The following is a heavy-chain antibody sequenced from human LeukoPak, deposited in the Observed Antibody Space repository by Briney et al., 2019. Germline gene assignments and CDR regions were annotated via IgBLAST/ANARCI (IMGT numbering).Heavy chain of an antibody. Sequence: SSETLSLTCAVSGVSFNDYYWSWVRQTPGKGLEWIVEINHSGYTNDSPSLKSRVTLSIDASRKQFSLNLRSVTVADTGIYYCTRMTAGHDYWGQGTLVTVSS. CDR2: INHSGYT. CDR3: TRMTAGHDY. CDR1: GVSFNDYY. D-gene: IGHD2-21*02. J-gene: IGHJ4*02. V-gene: IGHV4-34*01.